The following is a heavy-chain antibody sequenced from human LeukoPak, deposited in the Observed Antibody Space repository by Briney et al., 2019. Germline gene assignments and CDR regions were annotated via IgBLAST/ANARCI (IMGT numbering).Heavy chain of an antibody. Sequence: GGSLRLSCAASGFTFSSYAMSWVRQAPGKGLEWVSAISGSGGSTYYADSVKGRFTISRDNAKNSLYLQMNSLRAEDTAVYYCASGEFLEWFHPYYFDYWGQGTLVTVSS. J-gene: IGHJ4*02. CDR2: ISGSGGST. CDR3: ASGEFLEWFHPYYFDY. V-gene: IGHV3-23*01. CDR1: GFTFSSYA. D-gene: IGHD3-3*01.